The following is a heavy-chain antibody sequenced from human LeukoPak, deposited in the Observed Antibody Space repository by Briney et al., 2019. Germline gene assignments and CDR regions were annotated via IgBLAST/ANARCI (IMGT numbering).Heavy chain of an antibody. J-gene: IGHJ4*02. CDR1: GFTVSSNE. D-gene: IGHD2-15*01. CDR2: ISGGST. V-gene: IGHV3-38-3*01. CDR3: ARGLHRRCSGGSCYQPFDY. Sequence: GGSLRLSCAASGFTVSSNEMSWVRQAPGKGLEWVSSISGGSTYYADSRKGRFTISRDNSKNTLNLQMNSLRVEDTAVYYCARGLHRRCSGGSCYQPFDYWGQGTLVTVSS.